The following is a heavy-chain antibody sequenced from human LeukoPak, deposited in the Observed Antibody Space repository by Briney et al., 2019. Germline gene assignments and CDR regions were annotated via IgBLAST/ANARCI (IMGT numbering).Heavy chain of an antibody. V-gene: IGHV4-34*01. D-gene: IGHD3-22*01. Sequence: PSETLSLTCAVYGGSFSGYYWSWIRQPPGKGLEWIGEINHSGSTNYNPSLKSRVTISVDTSKNQFSLKLSFVTAADTAVYYCARWGMIVVVGFDYWGQGTLVTVPS. J-gene: IGHJ4*02. CDR2: INHSGST. CDR1: GGSFSGYY. CDR3: ARWGMIVVVGFDY.